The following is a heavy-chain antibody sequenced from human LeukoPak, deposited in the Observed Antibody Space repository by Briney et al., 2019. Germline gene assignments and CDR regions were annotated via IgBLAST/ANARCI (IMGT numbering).Heavy chain of an antibody. J-gene: IGHJ4*02. Sequence: GGSLRLSCTASGFTFGDYAMSWVRQAPGKGLEWVGFIRSKAYGGTTEYAASVKGRFTISRDDSKSIAYLQMNSLKTEDTAVYYCTRDHRHYYDSSGYYYAIYYWGQGTLVTVSS. CDR2: IRSKAYGGTT. CDR3: TRDHRHYYDSSGYYYAIYY. V-gene: IGHV3-49*04. CDR1: GFTFGDYA. D-gene: IGHD3-22*01.